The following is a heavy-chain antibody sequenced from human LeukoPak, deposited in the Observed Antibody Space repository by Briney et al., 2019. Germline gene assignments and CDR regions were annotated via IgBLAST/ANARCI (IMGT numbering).Heavy chain of an antibody. D-gene: IGHD6-19*01. CDR1: GGSISSYY. CDR3: ARDSSGWYGNYYYMDV. J-gene: IGHJ6*03. V-gene: IGHV4-4*07. CDR2: IYTSGST. Sequence: SETLSLTCTVSGGSISSYYWSWLRQPAGKGLEGIGRIYTSGSTNYNPSLKSRVTMSVDTSKNQFSLKLSSVPAADTAVYYCARDSSGWYGNYYYMDVWGKGTTVTVSS.